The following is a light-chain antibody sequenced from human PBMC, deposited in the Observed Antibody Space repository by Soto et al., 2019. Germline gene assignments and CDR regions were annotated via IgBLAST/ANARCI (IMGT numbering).Light chain of an antibody. CDR1: QSLSSR. J-gene: IGKJ1*01. V-gene: IGKV1-5*01. Sequence: DIQMTQSPSTLSASVGDRVTITCRASQSLSSRLAWYQEKPGKAPKLLIYEASSLESGVPSRFSGSGSGTESTLTIGSLQPDDFATYFSQHYNPYSRQWTFGRRTKVEIK. CDR2: EAS. CDR3: QHYNPYSRQWT.